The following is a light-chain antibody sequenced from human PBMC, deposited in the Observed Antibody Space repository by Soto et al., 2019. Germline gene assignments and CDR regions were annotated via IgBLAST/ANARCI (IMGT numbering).Light chain of an antibody. Sequence: QAVLTQPASVSGSPGQSITISCTGTGRDVGGYDYVSWYQQHPGKAPKLMISEVSNRPSGVSNRFSGSKSGNTASLTISGLEDDDAADYCCCSYTMGSTLVFGGGTKLTVL. V-gene: IGLV2-14*01. CDR3: CSYTMGSTLV. CDR2: EVS. CDR1: GRDVGGYDY. J-gene: IGLJ3*02.